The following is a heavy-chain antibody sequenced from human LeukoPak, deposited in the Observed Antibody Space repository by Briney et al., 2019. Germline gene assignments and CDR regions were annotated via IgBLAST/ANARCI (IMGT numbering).Heavy chain of an antibody. D-gene: IGHD6-19*01. CDR3: ARGLYSSGWYLDY. V-gene: IGHV3-30*04. J-gene: IGHJ4*02. Sequence: GGSLRLSCAASGFTFSTYAMHWFRQAPGKGLEWVAVISYDGSNKYYADSVKGRFTISRDNSKNTLYLQMNSLRAEDTAVYYCARGLYSSGWYLDYWGQGILVTVSS. CDR2: ISYDGSNK. CDR1: GFTFSTYA.